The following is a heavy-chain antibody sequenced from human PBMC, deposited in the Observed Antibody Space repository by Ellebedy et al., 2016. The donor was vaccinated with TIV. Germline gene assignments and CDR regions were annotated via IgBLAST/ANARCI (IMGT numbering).Heavy chain of an antibody. Sequence: AASVKVSCKASGYTFTSYCISWVRQAPGQGLDWMGWISAYNGNTNYAQKLQGRVPMTKDTSTNTAYMELRSLRSDDTAVYYCAREDRIVVVTAAIVSDYWGQGTLVTVSS. V-gene: IGHV1-18*01. D-gene: IGHD2-2*01. CDR2: ISAYNGNT. CDR3: AREDRIVVVTAAIVSDY. J-gene: IGHJ4*02. CDR1: GYTFTSYC.